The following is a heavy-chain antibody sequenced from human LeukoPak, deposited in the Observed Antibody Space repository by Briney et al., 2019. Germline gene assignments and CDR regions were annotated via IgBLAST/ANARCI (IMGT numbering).Heavy chain of an antibody. D-gene: IGHD5-24*01. Sequence: GESLKISCRGSGYSFTNYWIAWVRQMPGKGLEWMGIIYPGDSDTRYSPSFQGQVTISADKSISTAYLQWSSLKASDTAMYYCARVGVDGYNYLRFFDYWGQGTLVTVSS. CDR3: ARVGVDGYNYLRFFDY. CDR2: IYPGDSDT. J-gene: IGHJ4*02. V-gene: IGHV5-51*01. CDR1: GYSFTNYW.